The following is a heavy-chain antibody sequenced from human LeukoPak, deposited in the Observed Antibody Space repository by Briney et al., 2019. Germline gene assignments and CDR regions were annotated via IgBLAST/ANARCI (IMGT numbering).Heavy chain of an antibody. CDR2: INHSGTT. V-gene: IGHV4-34*01. J-gene: IGHJ3*02. D-gene: IGHD2-15*01. Sequence: SETLSLTCAVYGGSFSGYYWNWIRQSPGKGLEWIGEINHSGTTNYIASLKSRVTISVDTSKKQFSPKLSSVTAADTAVYYCARFPCSGDSCYSGIRAFDIWGQGTMVTVSS. CDR3: ARFPCSGDSCYSGIRAFDI. CDR1: GGSFSGYY.